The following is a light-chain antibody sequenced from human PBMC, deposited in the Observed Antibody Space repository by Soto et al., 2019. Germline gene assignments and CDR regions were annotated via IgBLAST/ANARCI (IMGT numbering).Light chain of an antibody. V-gene: IGLV2-8*01. CDR1: SSDVGGYNY. Sequence: QSALTQPPSASGSPGQSVTISCTGTSSDVGGYNYVSWYQQHPGKVPKLMIYEVSKRPSGVPDRFSGSKSGNTAPLTVSGLQAEDEADYYCSSYAGSNYVFGTGTKVTVL. CDR2: EVS. CDR3: SSYAGSNYV. J-gene: IGLJ1*01.